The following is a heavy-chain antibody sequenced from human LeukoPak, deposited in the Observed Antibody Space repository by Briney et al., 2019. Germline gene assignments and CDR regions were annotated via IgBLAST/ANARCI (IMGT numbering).Heavy chain of an antibody. J-gene: IGHJ6*03. Sequence: ASVKVSCKASGYTFTSYYMHWVRQALGQGLEWMGIINPSGGSTSYAQKFQGRVTMTRDTSTSTVYMELSSLRSEDTAVYYCARDRGGDYGRGRYYYYYYMDVWGKGTTVTVSS. CDR3: ARDRGGDYGRGRYYYYYYMDV. CDR1: GYTFTSYY. D-gene: IGHD4-17*01. CDR2: INPSGGST. V-gene: IGHV1-46*01.